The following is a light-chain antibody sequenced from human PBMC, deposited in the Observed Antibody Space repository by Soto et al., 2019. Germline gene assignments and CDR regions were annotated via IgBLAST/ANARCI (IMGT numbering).Light chain of an antibody. CDR3: QQAANFPLT. V-gene: IGKV1-12*01. CDR2: AAS. CDR1: QGMGRW. J-gene: IGKJ4*01. Sequence: DIQMTQSPSSVSASVGDRVTITCRASQGMGRWLAWYQHKPGKAPKLLISAASSLQSGVPSRFSGSVSETDFTLTITNLQPDDFATYYCQQAANFPLTFGGGTKVEIK.